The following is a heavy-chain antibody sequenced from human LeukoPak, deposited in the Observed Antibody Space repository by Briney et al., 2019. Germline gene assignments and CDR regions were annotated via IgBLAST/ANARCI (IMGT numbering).Heavy chain of an antibody. V-gene: IGHV3-7*04. J-gene: IGHJ4*02. CDR1: GFALSSHW. CDR2: IKQDGSKK. Sequence: GGSLRLSCAASGFALSSHWMTWVRQAPGKGLEWVANIKQDGSKKSYVDSVKGRFTISRDNAKNSLYLQMNSLRAEDTAIYYCTRVGYIDEGIDYWGQGTLVTVSS. CDR3: TRVGYIDEGIDY. D-gene: IGHD5-24*01.